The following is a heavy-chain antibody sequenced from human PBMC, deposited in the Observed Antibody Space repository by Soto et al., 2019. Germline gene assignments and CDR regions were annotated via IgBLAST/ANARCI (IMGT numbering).Heavy chain of an antibody. V-gene: IGHV3-23*01. CDR1: GFTFSRSD. D-gene: IGHD6-19*01. Sequence: EVQLLESGGGLVQPGGSLRLSCAASGFTFSRSDMSWVRQAPGKGLEWVSAINGGRTFYGDSVEGRFTVSRDDSKDTLYLQMNSLRVHDTAIYYCATHGWDLWGQGTLVTVSS. CDR3: ATHGWDL. CDR2: INGGRT. J-gene: IGHJ5*02.